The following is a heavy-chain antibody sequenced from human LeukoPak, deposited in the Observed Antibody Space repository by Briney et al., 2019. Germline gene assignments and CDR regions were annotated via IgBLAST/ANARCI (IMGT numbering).Heavy chain of an antibody. V-gene: IGHV3-30*04. CDR1: GFTFSSYA. CDR3: ARDGPAYYYDSSGYFGY. D-gene: IGHD3-22*01. CDR2: ISYDGSNK. J-gene: IGHJ4*02. Sequence: GGSLRPSCAASGFTFSSYAMHWVRQAPGKGLEWVAVISYDGSNKYYADSVKGRFTISRDNSKNTLYLQMNSLRAEDTAVYYCARDGPAYYYDSSGYFGYWGQGTLVTVSS.